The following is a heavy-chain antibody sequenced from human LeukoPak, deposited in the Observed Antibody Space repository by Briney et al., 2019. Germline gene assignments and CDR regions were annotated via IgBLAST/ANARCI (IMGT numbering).Heavy chain of an antibody. CDR2: IYQSGST. CDR3: GRGGIAAAASGVDY. Sequence: SQTLSLTCVVTGGSISSGGYSWSWIRQPPGKGLEWIGYIYQSGSTYYNPSLESRVTISVDRSKNQFSLKLSSVTAADTAVYYCGRGGIAAAASGVDYWGQGTLVTVSS. J-gene: IGHJ4*02. V-gene: IGHV4-30-2*01. CDR1: GGSISSGGYS. D-gene: IGHD6-13*01.